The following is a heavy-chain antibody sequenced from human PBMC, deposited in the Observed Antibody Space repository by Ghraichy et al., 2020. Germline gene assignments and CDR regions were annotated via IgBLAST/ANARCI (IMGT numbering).Heavy chain of an antibody. V-gene: IGHV4-39*02. CDR1: GGSISSGSYH. CDR3: TREYSSSPAD. CDR2: IYYSGTT. D-gene: IGHD6-6*01. J-gene: IGHJ4*02. Sequence: SETLSLTCTVSGGSISSGSYHWGWIRQPPGKGLEWIGSIYYSGTTYYNPSLRSRVTISVDTSRNEFSMRLSSLTAADTAVYYCTREYSSSPADWGQGTLVPVSS.